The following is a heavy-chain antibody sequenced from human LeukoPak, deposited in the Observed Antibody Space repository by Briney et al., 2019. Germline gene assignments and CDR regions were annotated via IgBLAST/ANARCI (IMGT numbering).Heavy chain of an antibody. V-gene: IGHV3-7*03. CDR2: IRHDGSTE. Sequence: PGGSLRLSCTASGFPFYSYWMTWDRQTPGKGLEWVANIRHDGSTEYYVDSVKGRFTISRDNAMNSLYLQMDSLRVEDTAIYYCARSVPYGTTWYGRSDCWGQGTQVTVSS. CDR1: GFPFYSYW. D-gene: IGHD6-13*01. J-gene: IGHJ4*02. CDR3: ARSVPYGTTWYGRSDC.